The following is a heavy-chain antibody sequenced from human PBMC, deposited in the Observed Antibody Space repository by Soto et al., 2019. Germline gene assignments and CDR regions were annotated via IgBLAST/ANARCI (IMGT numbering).Heavy chain of an antibody. CDR3: PRVIKRNYYDSSGYLPDGYFDY. CDR2: IYQSGST. J-gene: IGHJ4*02. CDR1: GGSISSGGYS. Sequence: SETLSLTCAVSGGSISSGGYSWSWIRQAPGKGLEGIGYIYQSGSTSYNPSLKSRVTISVDRSKNQFSLKLSSVTAADTAVYYCPRVIKRNYYDSSGYLPDGYFDYWGQGTLVTVS. D-gene: IGHD3-22*01. V-gene: IGHV4-30-2*01.